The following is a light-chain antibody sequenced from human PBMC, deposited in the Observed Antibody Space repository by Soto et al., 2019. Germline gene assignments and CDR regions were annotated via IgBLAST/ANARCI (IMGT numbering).Light chain of an antibody. CDR2: DVS. CDR1: QSVSSSY. V-gene: IGKV3-20*01. CDR3: QQYNNWPFS. J-gene: IGKJ5*01. Sequence: EIVLTQSPGTLSLSPGERATLSCRSSQSVSSSYLAWYQQKPGQAPRLIIYDVSIRATGVPARFSGTGSETDFTLTISGLQSEDAAVYFCQQYNNWPFSLGQGTRLEIK.